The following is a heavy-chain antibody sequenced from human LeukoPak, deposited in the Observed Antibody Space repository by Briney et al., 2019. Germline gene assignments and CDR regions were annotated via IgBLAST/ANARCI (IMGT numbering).Heavy chain of an antibody. Sequence: GGSLRLSCAASGFTFSSYAMRWVRQAPGKGLEWVSAISTSGGTTYYADSVKGRFTISRDNSKNTLYLQMNSLRAEDTAVYFCAKDLSSSGSEYFYYYGMDVWGQGTTVTVSS. J-gene: IGHJ6*02. CDR3: AKDLSSSGSEYFYYYGMDV. V-gene: IGHV3-23*01. D-gene: IGHD6-19*01. CDR1: GFTFSSYA. CDR2: ISTSGGTT.